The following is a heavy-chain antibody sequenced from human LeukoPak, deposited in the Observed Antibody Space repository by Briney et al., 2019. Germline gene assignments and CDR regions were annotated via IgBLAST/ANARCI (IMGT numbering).Heavy chain of an antibody. CDR2: ISRIGVTT. CDR1: GFTLNSNA. V-gene: IGHV3-23*01. J-gene: IGHJ4*02. CDR3: AKEAVPNDY. D-gene: IGHD2-2*01. Sequence: PGGSLRLSCAVSGFTLNSNAMCWVRQAPGKGLEWVSAISRIGVTTYYADSVEGRFTISRDTSKNTLYLQMNTLRPEDTAVYYCAKEAVPNDYWGQGTLVTVSS.